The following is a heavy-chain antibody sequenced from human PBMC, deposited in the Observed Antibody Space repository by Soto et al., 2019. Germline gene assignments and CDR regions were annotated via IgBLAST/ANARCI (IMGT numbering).Heavy chain of an antibody. V-gene: IGHV3-21*01. CDR1: GFTFSSYS. CDR2: ISSSSSYI. D-gene: IGHD6-13*01. Sequence: EVQLVESGGGLVKPGGSLRLSCAASGFTFSSYSMNWVRQAPGKGLEWVSSISSSSSYIYYADSVKGRFTISRDNAKNSXXLQMNSLRAEDTAVFYCARDPRAYSSSWYAWYFDLWGRGTLVTVSS. J-gene: IGHJ2*01. CDR3: ARDPRAYSSSWYAWYFDL.